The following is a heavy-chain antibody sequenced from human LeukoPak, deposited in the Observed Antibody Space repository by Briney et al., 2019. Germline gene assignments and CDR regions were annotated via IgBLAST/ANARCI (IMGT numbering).Heavy chain of an antibody. Sequence: ASVKVSCKASGYTFTSHYIHWVRQAPGQGLEWMGIINPSGGGTSYAQRFQGRVTMTRGTSTSTVYMELSSLRFEDTAVYYCATDSGSYYDGMAVWGQGTTVTVSS. J-gene: IGHJ6*02. CDR2: INPSGGGT. CDR1: GYTFTSHY. V-gene: IGHV1-46*01. CDR3: ATDSGSYYDGMAV. D-gene: IGHD1-26*01.